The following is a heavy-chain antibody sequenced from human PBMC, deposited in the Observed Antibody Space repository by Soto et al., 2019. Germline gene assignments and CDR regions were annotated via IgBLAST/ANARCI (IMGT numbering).Heavy chain of an antibody. CDR3: ARDVRAEAGHHDYGMDV. Sequence: SETLSLTCTVSGGSISSYYWSWIRQPPGKGLEWIGYIYYSGSTNYNPSLKSRVTISVDTSKNQFSLKLSSVTAADTAVYYCARDVRAEAGHHDYGMDVWGQGTTVTVSS. CDR2: IYYSGST. J-gene: IGHJ6*02. D-gene: IGHD6-13*01. V-gene: IGHV4-59*01. CDR1: GGSISSYY.